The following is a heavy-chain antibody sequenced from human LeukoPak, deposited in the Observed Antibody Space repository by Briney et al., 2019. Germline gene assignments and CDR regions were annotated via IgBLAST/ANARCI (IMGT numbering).Heavy chain of an antibody. J-gene: IGHJ6*02. CDR1: GFTFSNAW. D-gene: IGHD1-26*01. CDR2: ISGSGGST. Sequence: GGSLRLSCAASGFTFSNAWMSWVRQAPGKRLEWVSAISGSGGSTYYADSVKGRFTISRDNSKNTLYLQMNSLRAEDTAVYYCVKDRGGSPFYGMDVWGQGTTVTVSS. V-gene: IGHV3-23*01. CDR3: VKDRGGSPFYGMDV.